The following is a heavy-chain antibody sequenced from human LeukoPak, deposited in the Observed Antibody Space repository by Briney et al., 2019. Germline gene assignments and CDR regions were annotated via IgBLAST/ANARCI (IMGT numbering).Heavy chain of an antibody. CDR2: IYSGGST. CDR3: ARDPDRDGVDY. D-gene: IGHD1-14*01. J-gene: IGHJ4*02. Sequence: PGGSLRLSCAASGFTVSSNYMSWVRQAPGKGLEWVSVIYSGGSTYYADSVKGRFTISRDNSKNTLYLQMNSLRAEDTAVYYCARDPDRDGVDYWGQGTLVTVSS. CDR1: GFTVSSNY. V-gene: IGHV3-53*01.